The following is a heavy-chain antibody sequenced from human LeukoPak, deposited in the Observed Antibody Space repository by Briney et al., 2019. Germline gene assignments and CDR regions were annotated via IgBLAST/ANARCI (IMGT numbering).Heavy chain of an antibody. CDR2: IGTAGDT. D-gene: IGHD2-2*02. V-gene: IGHV3-13*01. CDR3: ARAYTRGDAFDF. CDR1: GFTFSSYS. J-gene: IGHJ3*01. Sequence: PGGSLRLSCAASGFTFSSYSMNWVRQAPGKGLEWVSSIGTAGDTYYAGSVKGRFTVSRDNAKNSLYLQMDSLRAGDTAVYYCARAYTRGDAFDFWGQGTRVIVSS.